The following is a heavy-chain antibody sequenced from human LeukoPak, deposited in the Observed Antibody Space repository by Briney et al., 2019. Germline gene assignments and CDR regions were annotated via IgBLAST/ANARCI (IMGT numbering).Heavy chain of an antibody. D-gene: IGHD3-22*01. CDR3: ARFWYYYDSSGQLVVSYFDY. CDR1: GGTFSSYA. CDR2: IIPIFGTA. Sequence: SVKVSCKASGGTFSSYAISWVRQAPGQGLEWMGGIIPIFGTANYAQKFQGRVTITADESTSTAYMELSSLRSEDTAVYYCARFWYYYDSSGQLVVSYFDYWGQGTLVTVSS. V-gene: IGHV1-69*13. J-gene: IGHJ4*02.